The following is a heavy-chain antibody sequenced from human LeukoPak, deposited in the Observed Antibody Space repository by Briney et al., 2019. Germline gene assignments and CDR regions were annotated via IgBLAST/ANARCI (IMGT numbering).Heavy chain of an antibody. V-gene: IGHV3-74*01. CDR1: GFTFSSYW. CDR3: ARDWVETVRGVMGFDP. D-gene: IGHD3-10*01. Sequence: GGSLRLSCAASGFTFSSYWMHWVRQAPGKGLVWVSRINSDGSSRSYADSVKGRFTISRDNAKNTVYPQMNSLRAEDTAVYYCARDWVETVRGVMGFDPWGQGTLVTVSS. J-gene: IGHJ5*02. CDR2: INSDGSSR.